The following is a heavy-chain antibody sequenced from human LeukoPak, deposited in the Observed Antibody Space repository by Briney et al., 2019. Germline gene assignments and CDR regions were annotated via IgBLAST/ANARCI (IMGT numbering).Heavy chain of an antibody. D-gene: IGHD6-13*01. CDR1: GGSISSYY. V-gene: IGHV4-59*01. Sequence: SETLSLTCTVSGGSISSYYWSWIRQPPGKGLEWIGYIYYSGSTNYNPSLKSRVTISVDTSKNQFSLKLSSVTAADMAVYYCARDVQGIAAAGTDWYFDLWGRGTLVTVSS. J-gene: IGHJ2*01. CDR2: IYYSGST. CDR3: ARDVQGIAAAGTDWYFDL.